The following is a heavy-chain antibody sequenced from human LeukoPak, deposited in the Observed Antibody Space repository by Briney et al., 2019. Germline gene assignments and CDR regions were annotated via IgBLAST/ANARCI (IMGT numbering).Heavy chain of an antibody. Sequence: GGSLRLSCAASGFTFSSYWMHWVRQAPGKGLVWVSRINTDGSSTSYADSVKGRFTISRDNAKNTLYLQMNSLRAEDTAVYYCARGGSGWYSTIQPGLDYWGQGTLVTVSS. CDR2: INTDGSST. D-gene: IGHD6-19*01. CDR3: ARGGSGWYSTIQPGLDY. J-gene: IGHJ4*02. V-gene: IGHV3-74*01. CDR1: GFTFSSYW.